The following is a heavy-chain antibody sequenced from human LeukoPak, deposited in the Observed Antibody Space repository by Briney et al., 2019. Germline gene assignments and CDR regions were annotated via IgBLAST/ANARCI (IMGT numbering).Heavy chain of an antibody. CDR1: GYTFTSYG. V-gene: IGHV1-18*01. Sequence: ASVKVSCKASGYTFTSYGISWVRQAPGQGLEWMGWISAYNGNTNYAQKLQGRVTMTTDTSTSTAYMELRSLRSDDTAVYYCARDFPYCSGGSCYSNAFDIWGQGTMVTVSS. CDR3: ARDFPYCSGGSCYSNAFDI. D-gene: IGHD2-15*01. J-gene: IGHJ3*02. CDR2: ISAYNGNT.